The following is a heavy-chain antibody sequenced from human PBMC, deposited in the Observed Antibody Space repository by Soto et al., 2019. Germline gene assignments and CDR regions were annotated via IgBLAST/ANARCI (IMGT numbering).Heavy chain of an antibody. CDR2: IWYDGSKQ. D-gene: IGHD3-10*01. V-gene: IGHV3-33*01. CDR1: GFIFSSHG. J-gene: IGHJ4*02. Sequence: QVQLVESGGGVVQPGRSLRLSCVASGFIFSSHGFHWVRQAPGKGLEWVADIWYDGSKQFYAEAVKGRFTISRDDSKNTLYLQMNGLRVEDTATYYCARDLSYGSASDWGQGTLVTVST. CDR3: ARDLSYGSASD.